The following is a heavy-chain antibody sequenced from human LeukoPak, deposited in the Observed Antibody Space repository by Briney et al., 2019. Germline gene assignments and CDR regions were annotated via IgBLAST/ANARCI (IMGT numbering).Heavy chain of an antibody. V-gene: IGHV3-15*01. Sequence: PGGSLRLSCAASGFTFSNAWMSWVRQAPGKGLEWVGRIKSKTDGGTTDYAAPVKGRFTISRDDSKNTLYLQMNSLKTEDTAVYYCTTDPSVIEWLDYWGQGTLVTVSS. CDR2: IKSKTDGGTT. D-gene: IGHD3-3*01. CDR1: GFTFSNAW. J-gene: IGHJ4*02. CDR3: TTDPSVIEWLDY.